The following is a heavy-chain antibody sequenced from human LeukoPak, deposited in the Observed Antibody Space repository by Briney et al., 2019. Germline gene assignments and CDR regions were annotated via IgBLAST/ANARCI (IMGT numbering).Heavy chain of an antibody. CDR3: ARDRSDGSGGYYPDY. CDR2: IWFDGSIK. J-gene: IGHJ4*02. Sequence: PGGSLRLSCAASSFTFSGYGMHWVRQAPGKGLEWVAVIWFDGSIKYYADSVKGRFTISGDNSKKTLDLQMNSLRAEDTAVYYCARDRSDGSGGYYPDYWGQGTLVTVSS. CDR1: SFTFSGYG. D-gene: IGHD3-10*01. V-gene: IGHV3-33*01.